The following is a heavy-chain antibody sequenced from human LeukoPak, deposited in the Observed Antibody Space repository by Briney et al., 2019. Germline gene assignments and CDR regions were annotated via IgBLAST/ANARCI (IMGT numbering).Heavy chain of an antibody. D-gene: IGHD3-22*01. Sequence: ASVKVSCKASGYTFTSYGISWVRQAPGQGLEWMGWISAYNGNTNYAQKLQGRVTMTTDTSTSTAYMELSSLRSEDTAVYYCAADPARYDSSGYSMKYYYYYGMDVWGQGTTVTVSS. CDR2: ISAYNGNT. V-gene: IGHV1-18*01. J-gene: IGHJ6*02. CDR1: GYTFTSYG. CDR3: AADPARYDSSGYSMKYYYYYGMDV.